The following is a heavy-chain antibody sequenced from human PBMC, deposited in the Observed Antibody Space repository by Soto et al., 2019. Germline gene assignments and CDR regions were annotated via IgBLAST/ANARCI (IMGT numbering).Heavy chain of an antibody. J-gene: IGHJ4*02. CDR3: ARKDYDILTLDY. CDR1: GGSISSHNW. D-gene: IGHD3-9*01. V-gene: IGHV4-4*02. CDR2: IYHSGGA. Sequence: SETLSLTCAVSGGSISSHNWWTWVRQSPGKGLEWIGEIYHSGGAYYNPSLKSRVIISVDKSKNQFSLKLGSVTAADTAVYYCARKDYDILTLDYWGQGTLVTVSS.